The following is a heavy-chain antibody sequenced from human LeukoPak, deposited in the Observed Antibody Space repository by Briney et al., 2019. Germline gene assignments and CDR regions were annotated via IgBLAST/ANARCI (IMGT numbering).Heavy chain of an antibody. J-gene: IGHJ4*02. V-gene: IGHV1-46*01. CDR2: INPSGGST. Sequence: GASVKVSCKASGYTFTSYYLHWVRQAPGQGLEWMGVINPSGGSTSYAQKFQGRVTMTRDTSTSTVYMELSSLRSEDTAVYYCAREILDRTAYYFDYWGQGTLVTVPS. CDR3: AREILDRTAYYFDY. D-gene: IGHD2/OR15-2a*01. CDR1: GYTFTSYY.